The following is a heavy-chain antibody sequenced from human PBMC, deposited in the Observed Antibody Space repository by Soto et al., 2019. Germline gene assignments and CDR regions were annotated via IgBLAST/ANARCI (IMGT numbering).Heavy chain of an antibody. D-gene: IGHD3-22*01. CDR3: ARDLGYDSSGYSPGWFDP. Sequence: SVKVSCKASGYTFTSYYMHWVRQAPGQGLEWMGIINPSGGSTSYAQKFQGRVTMTRDTSTSTVYMELSSLRSEDTAVYYCARDLGYDSSGYSPGWFDPWGQGTLVTVSS. J-gene: IGHJ5*02. V-gene: IGHV1-46*01. CDR1: GYTFTSYY. CDR2: INPSGGST.